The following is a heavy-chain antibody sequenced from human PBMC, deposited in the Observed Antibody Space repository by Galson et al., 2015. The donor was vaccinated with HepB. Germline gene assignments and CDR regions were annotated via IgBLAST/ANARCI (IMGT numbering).Heavy chain of an antibody. CDR1: GFDLSSYG. D-gene: IGHD3-10*01. CDR3: MRDVKWVGDTLFYFGTYI. CDR2: IWNDGSYK. Sequence: SLRLSCAASGFDLSSYGMQWVRQAPGKGLEWVAGIWNDGSYKYYGDSVKGRFTVSRDNSKNTLFLQMNSLRVEDTAVYYCMRDVKWVGDTLFYFGTYIWGQGTMVTVSS. V-gene: IGHV3-33*01. J-gene: IGHJ3*02.